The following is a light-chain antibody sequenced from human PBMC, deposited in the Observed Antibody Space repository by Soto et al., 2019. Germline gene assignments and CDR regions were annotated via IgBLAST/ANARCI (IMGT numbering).Light chain of an antibody. Sequence: EIVLTQSPGTLSLSPGERATLSCRASQSVSSSYLAWYQQKPGQAPRPLIYGASSRAIGIPERFSGSGSGTDFTLTISRLEPEDFAVYYCQQYSSSPWTFGQGTKVEIK. CDR2: GAS. CDR3: QQYSSSPWT. J-gene: IGKJ1*01. V-gene: IGKV3-20*01. CDR1: QSVSSSY.